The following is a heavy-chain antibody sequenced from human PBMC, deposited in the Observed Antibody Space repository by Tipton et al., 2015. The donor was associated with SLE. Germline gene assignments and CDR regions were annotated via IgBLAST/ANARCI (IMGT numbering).Heavy chain of an antibody. CDR2: IIHNGRT. V-gene: IGHV4-34*01. J-gene: IGHJ6*03. CDR1: GGSFSGYS. Sequence: TLSLTCAVYGGSFSGYSWSWIRLAPGKGLEWIGEIIHNGRTNFNPSLTSRVSMSVDTSKNQFSLNISSVTAADTAVYYCARGGAVYYYYYYMDVWGKGTTVTVSS. CDR3: ARGGAVYYYYYYMDV. D-gene: IGHD3-10*01.